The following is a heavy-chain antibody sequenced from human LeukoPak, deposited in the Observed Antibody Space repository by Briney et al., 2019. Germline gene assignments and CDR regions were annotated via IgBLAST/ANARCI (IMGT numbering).Heavy chain of an antibody. CDR3: ARDRGYSSGWYVDAFDI. CDR1: GGTFSSYA. D-gene: IGHD6-19*01. V-gene: IGHV1-69*04. J-gene: IGHJ3*02. Sequence: SVKVSCKASGGTFSSYAISWVRQAPGQGLEWMGRIIPILGIANYAQKFQGRVTITADKSTSTAYMELSSLRSEDTAVYYCARDRGYSSGWYVDAFDIWGQGTMVTVSS. CDR2: IIPILGIA.